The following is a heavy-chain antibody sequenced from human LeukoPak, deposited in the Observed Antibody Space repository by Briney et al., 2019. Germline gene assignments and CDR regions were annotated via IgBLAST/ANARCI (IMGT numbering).Heavy chain of an antibody. CDR2: ISDSGIT. CDR3: ARDLLYNDAFDI. Sequence: SETLSLTCTVSGGSIRGYYWSWIRQHPGKGLQWVGYISDSGITYSNPSLKSRTTISIDTSENQFSLKLSSVTAADTAVYYCARDLLYNDAFDIWGQGTMVTVSS. V-gene: IGHV4-31*03. CDR1: GGSIRGYY. J-gene: IGHJ3*02. D-gene: IGHD2-15*01.